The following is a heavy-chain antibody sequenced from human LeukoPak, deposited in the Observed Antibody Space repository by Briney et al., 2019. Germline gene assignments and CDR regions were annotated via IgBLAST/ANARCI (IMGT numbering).Heavy chain of an antibody. J-gene: IGHJ5*02. CDR2: IYYSGST. V-gene: IGHV4-39*07. CDR1: GVSISSSSYY. CDR3: ARVVGGYSTNNWFDP. D-gene: IGHD3-22*01. Sequence: SETLSLTCTVPGVSISSSSYYWGWIRQPPGKGLEWIGSIYYSGSTYYNPSLKSLVTISVDTSKNQFSLKLSSVTAADTAVYYCARVVGGYSTNNWFDPWGQGTLVTVSS.